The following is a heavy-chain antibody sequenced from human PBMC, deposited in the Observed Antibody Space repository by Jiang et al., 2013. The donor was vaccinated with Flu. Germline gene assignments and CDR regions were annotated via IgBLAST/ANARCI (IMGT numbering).Heavy chain of an antibody. CDR1: GFTFGDYA. Sequence: VQLVESGGGLVKPGRSLRLSCTASGFTFGDYAMSWFRQAPGKGLEWVGFIRSKAYGGTTEYAASVKGRFTISRDDSKSIAYLQMNSLKTEDTAVYYCTAQQLDYYDSSGYSFDYWGQGTPGHRLL. CDR2: IRSKAYGGTT. D-gene: IGHD3-22*01. V-gene: IGHV3-49*05. J-gene: IGHJ4*02. CDR3: TAQQLDYYDSSGYSFDY.